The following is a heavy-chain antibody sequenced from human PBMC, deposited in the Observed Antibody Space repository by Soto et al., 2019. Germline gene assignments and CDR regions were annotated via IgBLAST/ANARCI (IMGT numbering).Heavy chain of an antibody. V-gene: IGHV1-18*01. CDR2: ISAYNGNT. Sequence: GASVKVSCKASGYTFTSYGISWVRQAPGQGLEWMGWISAYNGNTNYAQKLQGRVTMTTDTSTSTAYMELSSLRSEDTAVYYCARDGLDCGGDWCWFDPWGQGTLVTVSS. CDR1: GYTFTSYG. D-gene: IGHD2-21*02. J-gene: IGHJ5*02. CDR3: ARDGLDCGGDWCWFDP.